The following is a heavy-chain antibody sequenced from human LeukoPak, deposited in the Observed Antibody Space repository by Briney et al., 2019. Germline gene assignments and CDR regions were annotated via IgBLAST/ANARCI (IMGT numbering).Heavy chain of an antibody. CDR2: IKGDGSEK. CDR3: AELGITMIGGV. J-gene: IGHJ6*04. Sequence: GGSLRLSCAVSGFTFSSYWMSWVRQAPGKGLEWVANIKGDGSEKYYVDSVKGRFTISRDNAKNSLYLQMNSLRAEDTAVYYCAELGITMIGGVWGKGTTVTISS. V-gene: IGHV3-7*01. D-gene: IGHD3-10*02. CDR1: GFTFSSYW.